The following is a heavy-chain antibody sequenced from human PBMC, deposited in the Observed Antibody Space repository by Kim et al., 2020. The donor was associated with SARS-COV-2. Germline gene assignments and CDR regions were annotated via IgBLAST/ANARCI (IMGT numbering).Heavy chain of an antibody. CDR3: TTGQWVRSNYYYYYCMDV. Sequence: GGSLRLSCAASGFTFSNAWMSWVRQAPGKGLEWVGRIKSKTDGGTTDYAAPVRGRFTIERDESKNTLYLQMNRLKTEATAVYYCTTGQWVRSNYYYYYCMDVWGQGTPVTVSS. D-gene: IGHD5-12*01. J-gene: IGHJ6*02. V-gene: IGHV3-15*01. CDR1: GFTFSNAW. CDR2: IKSKTDGGTT.